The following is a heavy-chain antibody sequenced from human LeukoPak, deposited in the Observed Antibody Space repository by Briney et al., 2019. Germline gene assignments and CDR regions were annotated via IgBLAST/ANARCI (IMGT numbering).Heavy chain of an antibody. Sequence: GGSLRLSCAASDFSFITYAMSWVRQAPGKGLEWVSTISGGGDATYYADSVKGRFTISRDNSKNTLYLQLNSLRVEDTAVYYCARDSSMLRGPLVIYYFDFWGQGTLVTVSS. V-gene: IGHV3-23*01. CDR1: DFSFITYA. J-gene: IGHJ4*02. D-gene: IGHD3-10*01. CDR2: ISGGGDAT. CDR3: ARDSSMLRGPLVIYYFDF.